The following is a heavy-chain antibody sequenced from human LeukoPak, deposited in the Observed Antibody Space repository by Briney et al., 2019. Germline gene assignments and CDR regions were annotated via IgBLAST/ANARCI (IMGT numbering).Heavy chain of an antibody. CDR1: GFSLSTSGMC. V-gene: IGHV2-70*11. J-gene: IGHJ4*02. D-gene: IGHD3-10*01. Sequence: SGPALVKPTQTLTLTCTFSGFSLSTSGMCVSWIRQPPGKALEWLARIDWDDDKYYSTPLKTRLTISKDTSKNQVVLTMTNMDPVDTATYYCAREYYYGSGSYRLFDYWGQGTLVTVSS. CDR3: AREYYYGSGSYRLFDY. CDR2: IDWDDDK.